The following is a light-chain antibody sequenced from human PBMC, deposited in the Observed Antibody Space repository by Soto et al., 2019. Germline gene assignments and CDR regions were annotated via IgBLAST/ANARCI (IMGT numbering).Light chain of an antibody. CDR1: QSVSSY. Sequence: EIVLTQSPSTLSSSLGDRATLSCRASQSVSSYLGWYQQKPGQAPRLLIYDASNSENGIPARFSGSGSGTDFTLTISSLEPQEFAVYYCQQRSNWPPMTFGQGTRVEIK. J-gene: IGKJ5*01. CDR3: QQRSNWPPMT. CDR2: DAS. V-gene: IGKV3-11*01.